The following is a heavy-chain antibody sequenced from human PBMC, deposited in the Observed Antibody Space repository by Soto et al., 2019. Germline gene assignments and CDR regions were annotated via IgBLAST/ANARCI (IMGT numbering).Heavy chain of an antibody. CDR3: ARVSSVNYDFWSGTKYPHAFDI. Sequence: SETLSLTCTVSGGSISSGDYYWSWIRQPPGKGLEWIGYIYYSGSTYYNPSLKSRVTISVDTSKNQFSLKLSSVTAADTAVYYCARVSSVNYDFWSGTKYPHAFDIWGQGTMVTV. D-gene: IGHD3-3*01. J-gene: IGHJ3*02. V-gene: IGHV4-30-4*01. CDR1: GGSISSGDYY. CDR2: IYYSGST.